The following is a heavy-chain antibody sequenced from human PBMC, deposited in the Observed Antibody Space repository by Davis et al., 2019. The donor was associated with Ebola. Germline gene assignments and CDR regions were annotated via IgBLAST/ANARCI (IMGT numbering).Heavy chain of an antibody. Sequence: SETLSLTCAVSGGSISSSNWWSWVRQPPGKGLEWIGEIYHSGSTNYNPSLKSRVTILVDKSMNQVSLKLRSVTAADTAVYSCARLHYYDPQFAFDYWGQGTLVTVSS. CDR3: ARLHYYDPQFAFDY. CDR2: IYHSGST. D-gene: IGHD3-22*01. CDR1: GGSISSSNW. V-gene: IGHV4-4*02. J-gene: IGHJ4*02.